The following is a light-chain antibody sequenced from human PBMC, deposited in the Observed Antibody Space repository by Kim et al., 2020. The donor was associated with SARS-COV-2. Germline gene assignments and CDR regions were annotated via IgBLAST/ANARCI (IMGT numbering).Light chain of an antibody. J-gene: IGKJ1*01. CDR1: QSVLYSSNNKNY. V-gene: IGKV4-1*01. Sequence: DIVMTQSPDSLAVSLGERATINCKSSQSVLYSSNNKNYLAWYQQKPGQPPKLLIYWASTRESGVPDRFSGSGSGTDFTLTISSLQAEDGAVYYCKQYYSTPQTFGQGTKVDIK. CDR2: WAS. CDR3: KQYYSTPQT.